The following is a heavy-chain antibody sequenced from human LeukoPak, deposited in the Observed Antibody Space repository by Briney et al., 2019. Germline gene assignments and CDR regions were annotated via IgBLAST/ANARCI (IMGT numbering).Heavy chain of an antibody. CDR2: ISSKANSYAT. CDR3: TRLVPYCSSTSCSDY. CDR1: GFTFSGSA. D-gene: IGHD2-2*01. Sequence: GGSLRLSCAASGFTFSGSAMHWVRQASGKGLEWVGRISSKANSYATAYAASVKGRFTISRDDSKNTAYLQMNSLKTEDTAVYYCTRLVPYCSSTSCSDYWGQGTLVTVSS. J-gene: IGHJ4*02. V-gene: IGHV3-73*01.